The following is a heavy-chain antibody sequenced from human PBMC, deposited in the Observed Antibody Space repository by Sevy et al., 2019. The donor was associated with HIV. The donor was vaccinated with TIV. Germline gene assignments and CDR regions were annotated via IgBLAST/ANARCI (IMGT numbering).Heavy chain of an antibody. CDR3: ARDRANDYGPPYYFDY. CDR2: ISSSSSTI. CDR1: GFTFSSYS. D-gene: IGHD4-17*01. Sequence: WGSLRLSCAASGFTFSSYSMNWVRQAPGKGLEWVSYISSSSSTIYYADSVKGRFTISRDNAKNSLYLQMNSLRAEDTAVYYCARDRANDYGPPYYFDYWGQGTLVTVSS. V-gene: IGHV3-48*01. J-gene: IGHJ4*02.